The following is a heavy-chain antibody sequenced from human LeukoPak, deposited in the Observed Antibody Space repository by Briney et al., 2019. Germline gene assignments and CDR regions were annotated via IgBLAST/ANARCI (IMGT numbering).Heavy chain of an antibody. D-gene: IGHD6-13*01. CDR3: ARHDLAAAGYFDF. Sequence: GESLKISCKGSGYTFTSHWIGWVRQMPGKGLEWMAIIYPGNSDTRYSPSFQGQVTISADKSISTAYLQWSSLKASDTAMYYCARHDLAAAGYFDFWAREPWSPSPQ. V-gene: IGHV5-51*01. J-gene: IGHJ4*02. CDR2: IYPGNSDT. CDR1: GYTFTSHW.